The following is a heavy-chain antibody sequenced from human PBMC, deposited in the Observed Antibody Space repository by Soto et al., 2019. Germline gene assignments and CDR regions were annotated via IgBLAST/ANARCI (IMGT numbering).Heavy chain of an antibody. Sequence: QVQLQESGPGLVKPSETLSLTCTVSGGSISSYSWSWIRQPPGKGLEWIGYIYHSGSTNDNPSLTSRVTLSVDTSKNQFSLKVSSVTAVDTAVYYRARQRTYSSGYSRSYFDYWGQGILVTVSS. J-gene: IGHJ4*02. CDR2: IYHSGST. V-gene: IGHV4-59*08. D-gene: IGHD5-18*01. CDR3: ARQRTYSSGYSRSYFDY. CDR1: GGSISSYS.